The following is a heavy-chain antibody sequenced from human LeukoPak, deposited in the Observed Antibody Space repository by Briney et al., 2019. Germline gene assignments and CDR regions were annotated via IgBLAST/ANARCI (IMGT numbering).Heavy chain of an antibody. V-gene: IGHV3-30*04. D-gene: IGHD2-21*01. CDR1: GFTFSSYE. J-gene: IGHJ4*02. CDR2: ISYDGSNK. CDR3: ARGVWRLPDY. Sequence: PGGSLRLSCAASGFTFSSYEMNWVRQAPGKGLEWVALISYDGSNKYYADSVKGRFTISRDNSKNTLYLQMNSLRAEDTAVYYCARGVWRLPDYWGQGTLVTVSS.